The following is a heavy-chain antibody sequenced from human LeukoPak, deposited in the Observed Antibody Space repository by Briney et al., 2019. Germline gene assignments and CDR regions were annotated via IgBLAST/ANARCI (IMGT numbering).Heavy chain of an antibody. CDR3: ARRIGSGWYDY. J-gene: IGHJ4*02. CDR2: TYPGDSDT. V-gene: IGHV5-51*01. CDR1: GYSFANYW. D-gene: IGHD6-19*01. Sequence: GESLKISCKASGYSFANYWIGWLRQMPGKGLEWMGITYPGDSDTRYSPSFQGQVTISADKSISTAYLQWSSLKASDTAIYYCARRIGSGWYDYWGQGTLVTVSS.